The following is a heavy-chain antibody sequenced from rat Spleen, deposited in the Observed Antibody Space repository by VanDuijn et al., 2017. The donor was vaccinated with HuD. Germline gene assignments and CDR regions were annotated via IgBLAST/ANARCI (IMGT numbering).Heavy chain of an antibody. V-gene: IGHV5-29*01. CDR1: GFTLSDYY. J-gene: IGHJ2*01. Sequence: EVQLVESDGGLVQPGRSLKLSCTASGFTLSDYYMAWVRQAPTKGLEWVATISYGDSSGHSGTYYRDSVKGRFTISRDIAKSTLYLQMDSLRSEDTATYYCARLRYNPFDYWGQGVMVTVSS. CDR2: ISYGDSSGHSGT. D-gene: IGHD1-5*01. CDR3: ARLRYNPFDY.